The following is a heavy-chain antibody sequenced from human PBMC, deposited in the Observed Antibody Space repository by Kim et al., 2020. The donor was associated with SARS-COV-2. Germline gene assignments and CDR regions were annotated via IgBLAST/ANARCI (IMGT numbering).Heavy chain of an antibody. J-gene: IGHJ4*02. CDR3: ARVRYGSGGPAEDF. V-gene: IGHV3-7*01. Sequence: YVDAVEGRFTIARDNAKNSLYRKMSSMRAEDTAVYYCARVRYGSGGPAEDFWGQGTLVTVSS. D-gene: IGHD3-10*01.